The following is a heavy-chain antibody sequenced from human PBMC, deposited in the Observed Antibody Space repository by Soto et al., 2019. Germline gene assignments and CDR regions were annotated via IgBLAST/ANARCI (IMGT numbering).Heavy chain of an antibody. Sequence: QVQLQQWGAGLLKPSETLSLTCAVYGGSFSGYYWSWIRQPPGKGLEWIGEINHSGSTNYNPSLKGRVTISVDTSKNHFSLKLSSVPAADTAVYYCARVSMVRGRGDYWGQGTLVTVSS. D-gene: IGHD3-10*01. CDR1: GGSFSGYY. CDR2: INHSGST. CDR3: ARVSMVRGRGDY. J-gene: IGHJ4*02. V-gene: IGHV4-34*01.